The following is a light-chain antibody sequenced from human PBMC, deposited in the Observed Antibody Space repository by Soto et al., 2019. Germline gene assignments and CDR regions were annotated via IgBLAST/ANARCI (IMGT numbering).Light chain of an antibody. CDR2: EVS. Sequence: QSVLTQPPSVSGSPGQSVAISCTGTSSDVGSYNRVSWYQQAPGTAPKVMIYEVSNRPSGVPDRFSGSKSGNTASPTISGLQPEDEADYYCYSFTSSNTYVFGTGTKLTVL. CDR3: YSFTSSNTYV. J-gene: IGLJ1*01. CDR1: SSDVGSYNR. V-gene: IGLV2-18*02.